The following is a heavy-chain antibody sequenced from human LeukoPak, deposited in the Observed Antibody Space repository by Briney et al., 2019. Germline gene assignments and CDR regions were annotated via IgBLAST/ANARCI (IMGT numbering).Heavy chain of an antibody. J-gene: IGHJ4*02. CDR1: GGSISSYY. Sequence: PSETLSLTCTVSGGSISSYYWSWIRQPPGKGLEWIGEINHSGSTNYNPSLKSRVTISVDTSKNQFSLKLSSVTAADTAVYYCARLCSGGSCYRLLDYWGQGTLVTVSS. CDR3: ARLCSGGSCYRLLDY. V-gene: IGHV4-34*01. CDR2: INHSGST. D-gene: IGHD2-15*01.